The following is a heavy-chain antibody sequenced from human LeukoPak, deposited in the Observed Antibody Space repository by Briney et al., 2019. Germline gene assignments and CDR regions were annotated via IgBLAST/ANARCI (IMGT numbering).Heavy chain of an antibody. V-gene: IGHV4-39*01. J-gene: IGHJ5*02. D-gene: IGHD6-6*01. Sequence: PSETLSLTCTVSGGSISSRSYYWGWIRQPPGRGLEWIGSISYSGTTYYNPSLKSRVSISVDTSKSQFALRLTSVTAADTAVYFCARRLTIAARPRWFDPWGQGTLVTVSS. CDR3: ARRLTIAARPRWFDP. CDR2: ISYSGTT. CDR1: GGSISSRSYY.